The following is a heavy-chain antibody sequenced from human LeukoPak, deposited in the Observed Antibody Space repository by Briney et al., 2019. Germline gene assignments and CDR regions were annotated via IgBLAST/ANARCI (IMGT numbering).Heavy chain of an antibody. V-gene: IGHV3-7*03. CDR3: AKAPVEFGEFPAGYFDY. Sequence: GGSLRLSCAASGFTFSSYWMSWVRQAPGKGLEWVANIKQDGSEKYYVDSVKGRFTISRDNAKNSLYLQMNSLRAEDTAVYYCAKAPVEFGEFPAGYFDYWGQGTLVTVSS. D-gene: IGHD3-10*01. J-gene: IGHJ4*02. CDR2: IKQDGSEK. CDR1: GFTFSSYW.